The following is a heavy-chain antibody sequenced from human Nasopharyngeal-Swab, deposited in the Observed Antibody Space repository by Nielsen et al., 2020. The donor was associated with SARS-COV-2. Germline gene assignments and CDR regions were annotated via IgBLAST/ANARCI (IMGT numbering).Heavy chain of an antibody. CDR2: IKQDGSEK. D-gene: IGHD3-3*01. V-gene: IGHV3-7*03. CDR3: ARSSRGPYYDFWSGSNYPDY. Sequence: GESLKISCAASGFTFSSYWVSWVRQAPGKGLEWVANIKQDGSEKYYVDSVKGRFTISRDNAKNSLYLQMNSLRAEDTAVYYCARSSRGPYYDFWSGSNYPDYWGQGTLVTVSS. CDR1: GFTFSSYW. J-gene: IGHJ4*02.